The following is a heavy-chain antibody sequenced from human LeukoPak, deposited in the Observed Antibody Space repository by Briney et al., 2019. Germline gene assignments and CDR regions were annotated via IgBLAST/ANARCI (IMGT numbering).Heavy chain of an antibody. D-gene: IGHD2-2*01. CDR3: AHSDVPAASDAFDI. J-gene: IGHJ3*02. CDR2: IYWNGDK. CDR1: GFSLSTSGVG. Sequence: SGPTLVKPTQTLTLTGTLSGFSLSTSGVGVGWIRQPAVKALEWLALIYWNGDKRYSPSLNSRLTITKDTSKHPVVLPMTNMDPVDTAPYYSAHSDVPAASDAFDIWGQGTMVPVSS. V-gene: IGHV2-5*01.